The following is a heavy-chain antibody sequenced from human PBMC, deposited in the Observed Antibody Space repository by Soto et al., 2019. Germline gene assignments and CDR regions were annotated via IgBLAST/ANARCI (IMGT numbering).Heavy chain of an antibody. J-gene: IGHJ4*02. CDR3: ARDRYRYFDY. V-gene: IGHV3-21*01. CDR1: GFTFSIYS. Sequence: GDSLRVSYGASGFTFSIYSMTWVRKAPGKGLEWVSSISSSTDYIYYADSLKGRFTISRDNAKKSLYLQMNSLRAEDTAVYYCARDRYRYFDYWGQGT. D-gene: IGHD2-2*02. CDR2: ISSSTDYI.